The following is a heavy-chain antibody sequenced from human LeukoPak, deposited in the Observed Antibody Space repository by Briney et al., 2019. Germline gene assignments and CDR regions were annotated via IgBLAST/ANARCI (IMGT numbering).Heavy chain of an antibody. CDR3: ARGINYYDRIPDSSGDSD. CDR1: GFTFSSYA. V-gene: IGHV3-30-3*01. J-gene: IGHJ1*01. Sequence: PGGSLRLSCAASGFTFSSYAMHWVRQAPGKGLEWVAVISYDGSNKYYADSVKGRFTISRDNSKNTLYLQMNSLRAEDTAVYYCARGINYYDRIPDSSGDSDWGQGTLVTVSS. CDR2: ISYDGSNK. D-gene: IGHD3-22*01.